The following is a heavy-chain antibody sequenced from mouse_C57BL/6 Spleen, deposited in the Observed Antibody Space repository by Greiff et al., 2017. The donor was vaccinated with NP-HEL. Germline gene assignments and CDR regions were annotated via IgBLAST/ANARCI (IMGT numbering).Heavy chain of an antibody. Sequence: QVQLQQPGAELVKPGASVKMSCKASGYTFTSYWITWVKQSPGQGLEWIGDIYPGSGSTNYIEKFKSKVTLTVDTSSSTAYMQLSRLTSEDSAVYYCARKDDYDGGFACWGQVTLVTVCA. J-gene: IGHJ3*01. D-gene: IGHD2-4*01. V-gene: IGHV1-55*01. CDR2: IYPGSGST. CDR3: ARKDDYDGGFAC. CDR1: GYTFTSYW.